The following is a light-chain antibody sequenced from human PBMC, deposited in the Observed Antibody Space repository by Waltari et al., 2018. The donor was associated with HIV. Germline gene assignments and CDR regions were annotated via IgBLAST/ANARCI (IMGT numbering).Light chain of an antibody. CDR1: SGPVSTTYD. CDR2: NTN. Sequence: QTVVTQEPSFSVSPGGTVTLTCGLTSGPVSTTYDPRWYRQTPGQSPRTLIYNTNIRSSGVPDRFSGSILGNKAALTITGAQADDESQYYCVLYVGSGIYVFGPGTEVTVL. CDR3: VLYVGSGIYV. J-gene: IGLJ1*01. V-gene: IGLV8-61*01.